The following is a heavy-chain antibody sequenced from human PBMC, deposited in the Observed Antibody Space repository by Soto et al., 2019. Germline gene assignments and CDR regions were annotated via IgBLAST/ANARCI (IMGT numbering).Heavy chain of an antibody. CDR1: GFTFSSYA. V-gene: IGHV3-30-3*01. J-gene: IGHJ6*02. CDR2: ISYDGSNK. D-gene: IGHD3-10*01. Sequence: PGGSLRLSCAASGFTFSSYAMHWVRQAPGKGLEWVAVISYDGSNKYYADSVKGRFTISRDNSKNTLYLQMNSLRAEGTAVYYCARDLVRGVIGFYYYYYGMDVWGQGTTVTVSS. CDR3: ARDLVRGVIGFYYYYYGMDV.